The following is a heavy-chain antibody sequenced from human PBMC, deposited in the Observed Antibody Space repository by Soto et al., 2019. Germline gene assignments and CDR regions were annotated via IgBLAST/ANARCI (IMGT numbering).Heavy chain of an antibody. V-gene: IGHV4-61*01. J-gene: IGHJ1*01. Sequence: PSETLSLTCTVSGGSVISGSYYFICIRQPPWNGLEWIGYIYYSGSTNYNPSLKSRVTISVDTSKNQFSLKLSSVTAADTAVYYCARSKYYYDSSGYRVPEYFQHWGQGTLVTVSS. D-gene: IGHD3-22*01. CDR2: IYYSGST. CDR3: ARSKYYYDSSGYRVPEYFQH. CDR1: GGSVISGSYY.